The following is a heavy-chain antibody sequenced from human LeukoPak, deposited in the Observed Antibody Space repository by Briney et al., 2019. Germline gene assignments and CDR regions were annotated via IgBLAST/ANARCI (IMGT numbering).Heavy chain of an antibody. CDR1: GSTFRSYW. D-gene: IGHD6-13*01. Sequence: GGSLRLSCAASGSTFRSYWMHWVRQAPGKGLVWVSRINSDGSSTSYADSVKGRFTISRDNAKNTVYLEMNSLRAEDTAVYYCANSAAVGTFYWGQGTLVTVSS. V-gene: IGHV3-74*01. J-gene: IGHJ4*02. CDR2: INSDGSST. CDR3: ANSAAVGTFY.